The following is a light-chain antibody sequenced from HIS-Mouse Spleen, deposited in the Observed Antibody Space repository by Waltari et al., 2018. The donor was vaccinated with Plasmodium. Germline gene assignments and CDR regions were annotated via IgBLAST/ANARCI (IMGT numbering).Light chain of an antibody. CDR3: CSYAGSSTWV. J-gene: IGLJ3*02. Sequence: QSALTQPASVSGSPGQSITISCTGTSSDVGSYNLASWSQQHPGKAPKLMSYEGSKRPSGVSNRFSGSKSGNTASLTISGLQAEDEADYYCCSYAGSSTWVFGGGTKLTVL. V-gene: IGLV2-23*01. CDR2: EGS. CDR1: SSDVGSYNL.